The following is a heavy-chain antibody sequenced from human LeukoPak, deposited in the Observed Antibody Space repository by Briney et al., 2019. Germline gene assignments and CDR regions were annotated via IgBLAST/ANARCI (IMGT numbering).Heavy chain of an antibody. Sequence: SVKVSCKASGGTFNNYAISWVRQTPGQGLEWVGGIIPSFSISNSARKFQGRVTITADGSTSTVYMELSSLRSEDTAMYYCAREGIAAAGSAFDSWGQGTLLTVSS. J-gene: IGHJ4*02. D-gene: IGHD6-13*01. CDR2: IIPSFSIS. V-gene: IGHV1-69*13. CDR3: AREGIAAAGSAFDS. CDR1: GGTFNNYA.